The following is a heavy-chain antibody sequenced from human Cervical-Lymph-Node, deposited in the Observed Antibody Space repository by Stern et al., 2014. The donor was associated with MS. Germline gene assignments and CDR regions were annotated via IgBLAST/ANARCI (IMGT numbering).Heavy chain of an antibody. Sequence: QVQLVQSGAEVKKPGSSVKVSCKASGGTFSSAAFSWVRQAPGQGLEWMGAIVPSFGTSSSAQKFQGRVTISADDPTGTAFLELRSLRSEDTAVYYCARSAGYYSGMDVWGQGTAVTVSS. V-gene: IGHV1-69*01. CDR2: IVPSFGTS. CDR3: ARSAGYYSGMDV. J-gene: IGHJ6*02. CDR1: GGTFSSAA.